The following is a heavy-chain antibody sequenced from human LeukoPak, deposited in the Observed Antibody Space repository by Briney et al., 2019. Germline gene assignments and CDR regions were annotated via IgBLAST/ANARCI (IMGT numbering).Heavy chain of an antibody. CDR3: AKSPSSSWYTGCD. Sequence: PGGSLRLSCADSGFTFSSYAMSWVRQAPGKGLEWVSAISGSGGSTYYADSVKGRFTISRDNSKNTLYLQMNSLRAEDTAVYYCAKSPSSSWYTGCDWGQGTLVTVSS. CDR1: GFTFSSYA. CDR2: ISGSGGST. D-gene: IGHD6-13*01. J-gene: IGHJ4*02. V-gene: IGHV3-23*01.